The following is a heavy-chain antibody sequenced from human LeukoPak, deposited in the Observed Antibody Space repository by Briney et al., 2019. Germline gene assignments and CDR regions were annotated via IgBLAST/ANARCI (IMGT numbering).Heavy chain of an antibody. Sequence: ASVKVSCKASDYTFISYGISWVRQAPGQGLAWMGWISPYNGNTNYAQKLQGRVTMTTDTSTSTAYMELRSLRSDDTAVYYCARGVTTYDAFDIWGQGTMVTVSS. V-gene: IGHV1-18*01. CDR1: DYTFISYG. J-gene: IGHJ3*02. CDR2: ISPYNGNT. D-gene: IGHD4-17*01. CDR3: ARGVTTYDAFDI.